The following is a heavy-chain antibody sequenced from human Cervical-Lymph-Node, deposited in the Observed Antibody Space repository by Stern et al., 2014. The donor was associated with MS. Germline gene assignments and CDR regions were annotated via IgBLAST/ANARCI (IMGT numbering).Heavy chain of an antibody. CDR3: AKHACTGAACPFDL. CDR2: VYYSGAT. Sequence: QVQLQESGPGLVKPSETLSLTCAVSGDSISSYTHYWAWIRQPPGKGLEWIGSVYYSGATYDNPALKSPVTISVDTSKNPFSLGLNSVTAADTAVYYCAKHACTGAACPFDLWGQGTLVTVSS. D-gene: IGHD2-8*02. CDR1: GDSISSYTHY. J-gene: IGHJ4*02. V-gene: IGHV4-39*01.